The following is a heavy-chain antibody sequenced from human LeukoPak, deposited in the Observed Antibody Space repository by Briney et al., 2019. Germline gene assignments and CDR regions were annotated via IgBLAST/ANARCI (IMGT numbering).Heavy chain of an antibody. CDR3: AISPGYSYGYVDY. CDR2: ISGSGGST. D-gene: IGHD5-18*01. J-gene: IGHJ4*02. CDR1: GFTFSSYA. Sequence: QTGGSLRLSCAASGFTFSSYAMSWVRQAPGKGLEWVSAISGSGGSTYYADSVKGRFTISRDNSKNTLYLQMNSLRAEDTAVYYCAISPGYSYGYVDYWGQGTLVTVSS. V-gene: IGHV3-23*01.